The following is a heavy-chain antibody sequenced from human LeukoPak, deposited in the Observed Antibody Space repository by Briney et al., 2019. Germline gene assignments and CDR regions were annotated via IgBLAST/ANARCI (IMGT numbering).Heavy chain of an antibody. Sequence: GGSLRLSCAASGFTFSSYAMSWVRQAPGKGLEWVSAISSSGGSTSYADSVQGRFTISRDNSKNTLYLQMISLRTEDTAVYYCAKKMAGKYYFDYWGQGTLVTVSS. V-gene: IGHV3-23*01. J-gene: IGHJ4*02. CDR1: GFTFSSYA. CDR3: AKKMAGKYYFDY. D-gene: IGHD1-14*01. CDR2: ISSSGGST.